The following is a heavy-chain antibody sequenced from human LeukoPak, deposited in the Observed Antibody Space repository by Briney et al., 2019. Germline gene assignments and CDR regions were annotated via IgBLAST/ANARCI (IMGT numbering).Heavy chain of an antibody. J-gene: IGHJ4*02. D-gene: IGHD4-11*01. CDR3: ARDPRRETTDHVYDY. Sequence: SETLSLTCTVSGGSISSYYWSWIRQPPGKGLEWIGYIYYSGSTNYNPSLKSRVTISVDTSKNQFSLKLSSVTAADTAVYYCARDPRRETTDHVYDYWGQGTLVTVSS. CDR1: GGSISSYY. V-gene: IGHV4-59*01. CDR2: IYYSGST.